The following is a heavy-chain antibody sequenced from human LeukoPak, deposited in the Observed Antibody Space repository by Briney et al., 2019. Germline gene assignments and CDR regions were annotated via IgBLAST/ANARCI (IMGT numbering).Heavy chain of an antibody. CDR3: ARGPPYSSSSYHYYYGMDV. V-gene: IGHV1-8*01. D-gene: IGHD6-6*01. Sequence: ASVKVSCKASGYTFTSYDINWVRQATGQGLEWMGWMNPNSGNTGYAQKFQGRVTMTRNTSISTAYMELSSLRSEDTAVYYCARGPPYSSSSYHYYYGMDVWGQGTTVTVSS. CDR2: MNPNSGNT. CDR1: GYTFTSYD. J-gene: IGHJ6*02.